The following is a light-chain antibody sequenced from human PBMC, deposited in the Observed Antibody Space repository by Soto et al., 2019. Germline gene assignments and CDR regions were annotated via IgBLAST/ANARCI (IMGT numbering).Light chain of an antibody. V-gene: IGKV3-15*01. CDR3: QQCNNWPPWT. CDR1: QSVSSN. J-gene: IGKJ1*01. Sequence: ENVMSQSPATLSVSPGERATLSCRASQSVSSNLAWYQQKPGQAPRLLIYGASTRATGIPARFSGSGSGTEFTLTISSLQSEDFAVYYCQQCNNWPPWTFGQGTKVDIK. CDR2: GAS.